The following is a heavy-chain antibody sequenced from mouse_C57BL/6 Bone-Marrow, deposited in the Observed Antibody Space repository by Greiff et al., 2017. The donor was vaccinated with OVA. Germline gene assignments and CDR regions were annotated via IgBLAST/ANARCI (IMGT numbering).Heavy chain of an antibody. CDR1: GYTFTSYG. D-gene: IGHD1-1*01. CDR2: IYPRSGNT. CDR3: ARDYGSSYVDY. J-gene: IGHJ2*01. Sequence: QVQLQQSGAELARPGASVKLSCKASGYTFTSYGISWVKQRTGQGLEWIGEIYPRSGNTYYNEKFKGKATLTADKSSSTAYMELRSLTSEDSAVDFCARDYGSSYVDYWGQGTTLTVSS. V-gene: IGHV1-81*01.